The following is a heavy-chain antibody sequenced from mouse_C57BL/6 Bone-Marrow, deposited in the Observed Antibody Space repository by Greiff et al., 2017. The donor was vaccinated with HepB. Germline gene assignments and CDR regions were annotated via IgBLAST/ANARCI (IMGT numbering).Heavy chain of an antibody. V-gene: IGHV5-12*01. J-gene: IGHJ1*03. Sequence: EVQLVESGGGLVQPGGSLKLSCAASGFTFSDYYMYWVRQTPEKRLEWVAYISNGGGSTYYPDTVKGRFTISRDNAKNTLYLQMSRLKSEDTAMYYCARHNYGSSEYFDVWAQGPRSPSPQ. CDR2: ISNGGGST. CDR1: GFTFSDYY. CDR3: ARHNYGSSEYFDV. D-gene: IGHD1-1*01.